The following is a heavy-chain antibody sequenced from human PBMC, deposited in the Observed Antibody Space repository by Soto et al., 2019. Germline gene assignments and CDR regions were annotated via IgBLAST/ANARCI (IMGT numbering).Heavy chain of an antibody. Sequence: ASVKVSCKASGYTFTSYAMHWVRQAPGQRLEWMGWINAGNGNTKYSQKFQGGVTITRDTSAGTAYMELSSLRSEDTAVYYCARDVAAAGLHYWGQGTLVTVSS. CDR1: GYTFTSYA. J-gene: IGHJ4*02. CDR2: INAGNGNT. V-gene: IGHV1-3*01. D-gene: IGHD6-13*01. CDR3: ARDVAAAGLHY.